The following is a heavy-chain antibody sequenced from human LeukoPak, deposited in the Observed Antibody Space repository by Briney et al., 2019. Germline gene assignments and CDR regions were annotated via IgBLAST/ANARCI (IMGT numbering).Heavy chain of an antibody. CDR1: GGSISSSSYY. CDR3: ARRGYYYGSGSYYKGSPWSH. Sequence: SETLSLTCTVSGGSISSSSYYWSWIRQPPGKGLEWIGEINHSGSTNYNPSLKSRVTISVDTSKNQFSLKLSSVTAADTAVYYCARRGYYYGSGSYYKGSPWSHWGQGTLVTVSS. J-gene: IGHJ4*02. V-gene: IGHV4-39*01. CDR2: INHSGST. D-gene: IGHD3-10*01.